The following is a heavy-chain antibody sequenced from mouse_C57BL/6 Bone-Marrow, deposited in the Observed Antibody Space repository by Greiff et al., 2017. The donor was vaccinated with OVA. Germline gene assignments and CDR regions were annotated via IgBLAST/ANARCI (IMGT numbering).Heavy chain of an antibody. CDR1: GYTFTSYW. J-gene: IGHJ3*01. Sequence: QVQLQQPGAELVKPGASVKLSCKASGYTFTSYWMHWVKQRPGQGLEWIGMIHPNSGSTNYNEKFKSKATLTVDKSSSPAYMQLSILTSEYSAVYYCAGFYDGYYPGFAYWGQGTLVTVSA. D-gene: IGHD2-3*01. CDR3: AGFYDGYYPGFAY. V-gene: IGHV1-64*01. CDR2: IHPNSGST.